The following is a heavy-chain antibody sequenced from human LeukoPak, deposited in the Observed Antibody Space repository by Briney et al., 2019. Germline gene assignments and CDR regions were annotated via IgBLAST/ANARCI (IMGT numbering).Heavy chain of an antibody. V-gene: IGHV4-39*07. J-gene: IGHJ6*03. CDR2: IYYSGST. Sequence: SETLSLTCTVSGGSISSSSYYWGWIRQPPGKGLEWVGSIYYSGSTYYNPSLKSRVTISVDTSKNQFSLKLSSVTAADTAVYYCARAEPSSSFNGPNYYYYYMDVWGKGTTVTVSS. CDR3: ARAEPSSSFNGPNYYYYYMDV. D-gene: IGHD6-6*01. CDR1: GGSISSSSYY.